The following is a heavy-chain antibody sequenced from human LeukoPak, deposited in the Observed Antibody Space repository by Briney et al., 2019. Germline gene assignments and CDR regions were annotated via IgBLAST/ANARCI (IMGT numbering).Heavy chain of an antibody. CDR3: ARVDTAMGLQDAFDI. Sequence: SETLSLTCTVSGGSISSYYWSWIRQPPGKGLEWIGYIYYSGSTNYNPSLKSRVTISVDTSKNQFSLKLSSVTAADTAVYYCARVDTAMGLQDAFDIWGQGTMVTVSS. CDR1: GGSISSYY. J-gene: IGHJ3*02. V-gene: IGHV4-59*08. D-gene: IGHD5-18*01. CDR2: IYYSGST.